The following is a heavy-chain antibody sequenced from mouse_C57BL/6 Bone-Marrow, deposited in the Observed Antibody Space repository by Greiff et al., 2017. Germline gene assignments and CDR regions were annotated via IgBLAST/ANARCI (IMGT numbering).Heavy chain of an antibody. CDR2: ISNGGGST. D-gene: IGHD2-13*01. CDR3: ARRGDPYYVDY. J-gene: IGHJ2*01. CDR1: GFTFSDYY. V-gene: IGHV5-12*01. Sequence: EVKVVESGGGLVQPGGSLKLSCAASGFTFSDYYMYWVRQTPEKRLEWVAYISNGGGSTSYPYTVKGRFTISRDNAKNTLYLQMSRLKSEDTAMDYCARRGDPYYVDYWGQGTTLTVSS.